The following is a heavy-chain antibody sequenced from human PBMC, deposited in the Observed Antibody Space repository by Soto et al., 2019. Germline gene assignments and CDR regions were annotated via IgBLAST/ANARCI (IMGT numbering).Heavy chain of an antibody. V-gene: IGHV3-53*02. CDR3: ARGPLLGYCSGGSCLSLTPSDAFDI. D-gene: IGHD2-15*01. CDR2: IYSGGST. Sequence: EVQLVETGGGLIQPGGSLRLSCAASGFTVSSNYMSWVRQAPGKGLEWVSVIYSGGSTYYADSVKGRFTISRDNSKNTLYLQMNSLRAEDTAVYYCARGPLLGYCSGGSCLSLTPSDAFDIWGQGTMVTVSS. J-gene: IGHJ3*02. CDR1: GFTVSSNY.